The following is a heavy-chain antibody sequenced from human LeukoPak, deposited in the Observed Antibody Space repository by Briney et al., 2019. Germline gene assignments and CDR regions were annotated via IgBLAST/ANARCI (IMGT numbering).Heavy chain of an antibody. J-gene: IGHJ6*02. D-gene: IGHD3-10*01. V-gene: IGHV3-64*01. Sequence: GGSLRLSCAASGFTFSSYAMHWVRQAPGKGLEYVSAISSNGGSTYYANSVKGRFTISRDNSKNTLYLQMGSLRAEDMAVYYCARVFGIWFGEPDHYGMDVWGQGTTVTVSS. CDR2: ISSNGGST. CDR3: ARVFGIWFGEPDHYGMDV. CDR1: GFTFSSYA.